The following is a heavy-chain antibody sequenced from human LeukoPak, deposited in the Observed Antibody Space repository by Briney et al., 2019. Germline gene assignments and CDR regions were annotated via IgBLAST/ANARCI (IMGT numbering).Heavy chain of an antibody. D-gene: IGHD3-16*01. Sequence: GGSLRLSCSASKFRFSDYGMHWVRQAPGKGLEWVAFIRFDGTKTNYAESVRGRFTISRDNSKNTLYLQMNSLRADDTAVFYCAKGGVILAPGESWYMDVWGSGTPVTVSS. CDR3: AKGGVILAPGESWYMDV. CDR1: KFRFSDYG. V-gene: IGHV3-30*02. J-gene: IGHJ6*03. CDR2: IRFDGTKT.